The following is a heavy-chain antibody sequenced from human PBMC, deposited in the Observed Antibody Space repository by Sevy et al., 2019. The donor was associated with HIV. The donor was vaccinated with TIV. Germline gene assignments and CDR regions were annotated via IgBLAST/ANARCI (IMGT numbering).Heavy chain of an antibody. V-gene: IGHV3-49*03. CDR1: GFTFGDYA. Sequence: GGSLRLSCTSSGFTFGDYAMSWFRQAPGKGLEWVAFIRRNSHEPYGGTTEYAASVKGRFTISRDVSKSMAYLQMNSLKTEDTAVYYCTRALATADTPEYYFDYWGQGILVTVSS. J-gene: IGHJ4*02. D-gene: IGHD5-12*01. CDR3: TRALATADTPEYYFDY. CDR2: IRRNSHEPYGGTT.